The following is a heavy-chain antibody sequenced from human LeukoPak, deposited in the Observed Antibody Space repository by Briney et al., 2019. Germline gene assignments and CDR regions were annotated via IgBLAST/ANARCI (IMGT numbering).Heavy chain of an antibody. CDR3: ARERGDSGRTGGFVAFDI. J-gene: IGHJ3*02. Sequence: PSETLSLTCTVSGGSISSYYWSWIRQPAGKGLEWIGRIYTSGSTNYNPSLKSRVTMSVDTSKNQFSLKLSSVTAADTAVYYCARERGDSGRTGGFVAFDIWGQGTMVTVSS. D-gene: IGHD1-26*01. V-gene: IGHV4-4*07. CDR2: IYTSGST. CDR1: GGSISSYY.